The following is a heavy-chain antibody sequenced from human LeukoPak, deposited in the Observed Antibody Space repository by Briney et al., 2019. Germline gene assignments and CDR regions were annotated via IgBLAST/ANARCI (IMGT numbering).Heavy chain of an antibody. CDR2: ISYDGSNK. J-gene: IGHJ5*02. V-gene: IGHV3-30*18. Sequence: QSGGSLRLSCAASGFTFSSYGMHWVRQAPGKGLEWVAVISYDGSNKYYADSVKGRFTISRDNAKNSLYLQMNSLRAEDTALYYCAKEGGSPTLNWFDPWGQGTLVTVSS. D-gene: IGHD6-13*01. CDR1: GFTFSSYG. CDR3: AKEGGSPTLNWFDP.